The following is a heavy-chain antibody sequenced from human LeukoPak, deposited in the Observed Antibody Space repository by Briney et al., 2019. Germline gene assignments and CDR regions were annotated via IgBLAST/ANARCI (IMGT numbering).Heavy chain of an antibody. CDR3: ARESRGRFDY. CDR2: IYHSGTT. Sequence: PSETLSLTCTVSGNSISSFFWSWIRQPPGKGLEWIGYIYHSGTTKFNPSLKSRVTMSQDTSKNQFSLRLRSVTAADTAVYFCARESRGRFDYWGQGALVTVSS. J-gene: IGHJ4*02. CDR1: GNSISSFF. V-gene: IGHV4-59*01.